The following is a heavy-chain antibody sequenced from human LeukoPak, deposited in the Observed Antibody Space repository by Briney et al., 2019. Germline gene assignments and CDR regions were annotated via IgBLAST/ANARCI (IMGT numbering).Heavy chain of an antibody. CDR1: GYTFTSYD. V-gene: IGHV1-8*01. D-gene: IGHD3-10*01. J-gene: IGHJ5*02. CDR2: MNPNSGNT. Sequence: ASVKVSCKASGYTFTSYDINWVRQATGQGLEWMGWMNPNSGNTGYAQKFQGRVTMTRNTSISTAYMELSSLRSEDTAVYYCARFTMVRGAFDPWGQGTLVTVSS. CDR3: ARFTMVRGAFDP.